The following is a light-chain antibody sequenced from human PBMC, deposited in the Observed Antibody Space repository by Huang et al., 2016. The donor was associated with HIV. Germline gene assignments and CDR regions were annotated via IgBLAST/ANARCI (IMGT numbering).Light chain of an antibody. V-gene: IGKV3-15*01. CDR1: QSVSSN. CDR2: GAS. CDR3: QQYNNWPIT. Sequence: EIVMTQSPDTLSVSPGGRATLSCRASQSVSSNLGWYQQKPGQAPRLLIYGASTMATGIPARFSGSGSGTEFTLTISTLQSEDFAVYYCQQYNNWPITFGPGTKVDIK. J-gene: IGKJ3*01.